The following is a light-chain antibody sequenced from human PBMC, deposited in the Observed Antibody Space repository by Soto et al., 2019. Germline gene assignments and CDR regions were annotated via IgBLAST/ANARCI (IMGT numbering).Light chain of an antibody. J-gene: IGKJ1*01. CDR3: QQYGSSPRT. CDR2: GAS. CDR1: QTVSSSS. Sequence: IALTQSPGTLSLSPGERATLSCRASQTVSSSSLAWYQQKPGQAPRLLIFGASTRAAGFPDRFSGSGSGTDFTLTISRLEPEDFAVYYCQQYGSSPRTFGQGTKVDIK. V-gene: IGKV3-20*01.